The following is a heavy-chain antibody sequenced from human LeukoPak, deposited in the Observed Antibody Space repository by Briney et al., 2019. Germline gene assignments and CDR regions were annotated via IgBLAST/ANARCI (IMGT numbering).Heavy chain of an antibody. CDR2: IISKTDGGTT. CDR3: TTDRPTMIVERGAFDI. J-gene: IGHJ3*02. V-gene: IGHV3-15*01. Sequence: IPGGSLRLSCAASGFTFSNAWTSWVRHAPGRGREWVGCIISKTDGGTTDYAAPVKGRFTISRDDSKNTLYLQMNSLKTEDTAVYYCTTDRPTMIVERGAFDIWGQGTMVTVSS. CDR1: GFTFSNAW. D-gene: IGHD3-22*01.